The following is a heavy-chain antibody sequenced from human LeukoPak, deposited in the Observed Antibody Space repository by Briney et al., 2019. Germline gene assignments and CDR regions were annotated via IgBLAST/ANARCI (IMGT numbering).Heavy chain of an antibody. CDR2: ISYDGSNK. J-gene: IGHJ4*02. CDR1: GFTFSSYA. D-gene: IGHD3-10*01. Sequence: GGSLRLSCAASGFTFSSYAMHWVRQAPGKGLEWVAVISYDGSNKYYADSVKGRFTISRDNSENTLYLQMNSLRAEDTAVYYCARGHYGSGKNYLDYWGQGTLVTVSS. V-gene: IGHV3-30*04. CDR3: ARGHYGSGKNYLDY.